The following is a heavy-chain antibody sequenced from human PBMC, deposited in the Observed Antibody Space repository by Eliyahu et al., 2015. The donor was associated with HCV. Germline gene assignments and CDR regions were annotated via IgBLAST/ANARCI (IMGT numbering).Heavy chain of an antibody. D-gene: IGHD2-8*01. CDR2: IKEDGSDR. J-gene: IGHJ5*02. CDR3: ARGTRQVDT. CDR1: GFTFSSFW. V-gene: IGHV3-7*01. Sequence: EVQVVESGGGLVQPGGSLRLSCAASGFTFSSFWMTWVRRAPGKGLELVAAIKEDGSDRFYVDSVKGRFTISRDNAKNSLYLQMNSLRAEDTSIYYCARGTRQVDTWGQGTLVTVSS.